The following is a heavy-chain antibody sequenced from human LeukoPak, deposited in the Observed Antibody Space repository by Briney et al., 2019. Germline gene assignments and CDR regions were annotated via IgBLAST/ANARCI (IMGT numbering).Heavy chain of an antibody. J-gene: IGHJ4*02. D-gene: IGHD3-9*01. V-gene: IGHV4-4*07. CDR2: IYTSGST. CDR1: GGSISNHY. CDR3: ARDGYDILTGSYYFDY. Sequence: SETLSLTCTVSGGSISNHYWSWIRQPAGKGLEWIGRIYTSGSTNYNPSLKSRVTMSVDTSKNQFSLKLSSVTAADTAVYYCARDGYDILTGSYYFDYWAREPWSPSPQ.